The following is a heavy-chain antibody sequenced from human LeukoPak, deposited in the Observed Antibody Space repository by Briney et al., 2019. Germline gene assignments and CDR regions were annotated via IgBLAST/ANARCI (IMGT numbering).Heavy chain of an antibody. J-gene: IGHJ4*02. Sequence: GGSLRLSCAASGFTFSSYSMNWIRQAPGEGLEWVSSISSSTSYIYYADSVKGRFTISKDNAKNSLYLQMNSLRAEDTAVYYCARDVAYCGGDCYSKRGFDFWGQGTLVTVSS. D-gene: IGHD2-21*02. V-gene: IGHV3-21*04. CDR3: ARDVAYCGGDCYSKRGFDF. CDR2: ISSSTSYI. CDR1: GFTFSSYS.